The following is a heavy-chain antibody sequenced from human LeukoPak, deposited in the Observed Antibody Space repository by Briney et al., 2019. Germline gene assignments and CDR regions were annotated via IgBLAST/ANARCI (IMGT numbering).Heavy chain of an antibody. CDR3: AKDRCGGDCYYLDY. Sequence: GGSLRLSCAASGFTFSSYGIHWVRQTPGKGLEWVAVVSYDGGNQNYADSVKGRFTISRDNSKNTLFLRMDSLRTEDTAVYYCAKDRCGGDCYYLDYWGQGTLVTVSS. CDR1: GFTFSSYG. J-gene: IGHJ4*02. V-gene: IGHV3-30*18. CDR2: VSYDGGNQ. D-gene: IGHD2-21*02.